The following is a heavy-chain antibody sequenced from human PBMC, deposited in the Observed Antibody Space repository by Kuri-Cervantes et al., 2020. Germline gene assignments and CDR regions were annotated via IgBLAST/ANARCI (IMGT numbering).Heavy chain of an antibody. D-gene: IGHD5-18*01. CDR1: GGSISSGDYY. J-gene: IGHJ4*02. Sequence: SETLSLTCTVSGGSISSGDYYWSWIRQPPRKGLEWIGYIYYSGSTYYNPSLKSRVTISVDTSKNQFSLKLSSVTAADTAVYYCARSGGIQLWSSGLDYWGQGTLVTVSS. CDR3: ARSGGIQLWSSGLDY. CDR2: IYYSGST. V-gene: IGHV4-30-4*01.